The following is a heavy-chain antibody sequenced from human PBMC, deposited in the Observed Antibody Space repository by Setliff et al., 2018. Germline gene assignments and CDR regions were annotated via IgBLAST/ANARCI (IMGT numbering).Heavy chain of an antibody. CDR2: WYTSGIT. CDR3: ARGQNSYHPGSWGPLYDH. CDR1: GGPISGGTYY. Sequence: SETLSLTCTVSGGPISGGTYYWTWIRQPAGKGLEWIGHWYTSGITNYNPSLKSQVTISVDTSKNQFSLKLSSVTAADTAVFFCARGQNSYHPGSWGPLYDHWGQGTQVTVSS. J-gene: IGHJ4*02. V-gene: IGHV4-61*09. D-gene: IGHD3-10*01.